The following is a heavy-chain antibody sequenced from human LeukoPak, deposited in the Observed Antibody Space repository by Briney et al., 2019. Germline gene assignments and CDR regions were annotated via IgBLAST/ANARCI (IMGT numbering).Heavy chain of an antibody. CDR2: IKSKTDGGTA. CDR3: STFYCRGGSCTDY. J-gene: IGHJ4*02. D-gene: IGHD2-15*01. CDR1: GFTFSNAW. Sequence: GGSLRLSCAASGFTFSNAWMSWARQAPGKGLEWVGRIKSKTDGGTADYAAPVKGRFAISRDDSENTLYLQMNSLKTEDTAVYYCSTFYCRGGSCTDYWGQGTLVTVSS. V-gene: IGHV3-15*01.